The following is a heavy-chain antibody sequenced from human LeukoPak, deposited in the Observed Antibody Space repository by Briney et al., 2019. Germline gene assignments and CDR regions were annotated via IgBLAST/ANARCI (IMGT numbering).Heavy chain of an antibody. Sequence: PGGSLRLSCAASGFTFSSYSMNWVRQAPGKGLEWVSYIGSSSSTTYYADSVKGRFTISRDNAKKSLYLQMNSLRDEDTAVYYCAKDSGTGGSCCATDYWGQGTLVTVAS. CDR3: AKDSGTGGSCCATDY. D-gene: IGHD2-15*01. CDR1: GFTFSSYS. V-gene: IGHV3-48*02. J-gene: IGHJ4*02. CDR2: IGSSSSTT.